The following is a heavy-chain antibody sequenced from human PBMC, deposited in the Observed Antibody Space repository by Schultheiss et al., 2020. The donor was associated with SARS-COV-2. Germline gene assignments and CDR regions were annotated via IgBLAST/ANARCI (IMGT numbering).Heavy chain of an antibody. CDR2: MNPNSGGT. J-gene: IGHJ5*02. D-gene: IGHD2-2*02. CDR3: ARALGSPYTSPRFDP. V-gene: IGHV1-2*02. Sequence: ASVKVSCKASGYTFTSYGISWVRQAPGQGLEWMGWMNPNSGGTNYAQKFQGRVTMTRDTSISTAYMELSRLRSDDTAVYYCARALGSPYTSPRFDPWGQGTLVTVSS. CDR1: GYTFTSYG.